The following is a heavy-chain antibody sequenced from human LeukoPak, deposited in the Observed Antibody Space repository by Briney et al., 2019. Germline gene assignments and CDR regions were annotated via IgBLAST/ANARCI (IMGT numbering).Heavy chain of an antibody. J-gene: IGHJ4*02. D-gene: IGHD6-19*01. CDR3: ARGGVLVGGIAVAGPLDY. Sequence: ASVKVSCKASGYTFTSYGISWVRQAPGQGLEWMGWISAYNGNTNYAQKLQGRATMTTDTSTSTAYMELRSLRSDDTAVYYCARGGVLVGGIAVAGPLDYWGQGTLVTVSS. CDR1: GYTFTSYG. V-gene: IGHV1-18*01. CDR2: ISAYNGNT.